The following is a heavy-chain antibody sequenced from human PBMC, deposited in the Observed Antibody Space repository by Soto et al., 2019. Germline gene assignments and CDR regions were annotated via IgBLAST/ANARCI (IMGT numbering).Heavy chain of an antibody. CDR2: IYKSATT. CDR3: ARGRYCLTGRCFPNWFDS. V-gene: IGHV4-30-4*01. D-gene: IGHD2-15*01. CDR1: GDSISTVDYF. Sequence: QVQLLESGPGLVKPSQTLSLTCSGSGDSISTVDYFWAWIRQPPGQALEYIGYIYKSATTYYNPSFESRVDISLDTSKSQFSLNVTSVTAADTAVYFCARGRYCLTGRCFPNWFDSWGQGTLVSVSS. J-gene: IGHJ5*01.